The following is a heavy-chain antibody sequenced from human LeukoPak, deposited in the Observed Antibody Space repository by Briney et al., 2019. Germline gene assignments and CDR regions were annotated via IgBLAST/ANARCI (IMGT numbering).Heavy chain of an antibody. J-gene: IGHJ5*02. Sequence: PGGSLRLSCAAPGFTFSNYGMHWVRQAPGKGLEWVAVIWYDGSYKSYGDSVKGRFTISRDNSKNTLFLQMNSLRADDTAVYYCARDTLIAAPKTGTVTRIGWFDTWGQGTLVTVSS. CDR1: GFTFSNYG. CDR2: IWYDGSYK. CDR3: ARDTLIAAPKTGTVTRIGWFDT. D-gene: IGHD6-13*01. V-gene: IGHV3-33*01.